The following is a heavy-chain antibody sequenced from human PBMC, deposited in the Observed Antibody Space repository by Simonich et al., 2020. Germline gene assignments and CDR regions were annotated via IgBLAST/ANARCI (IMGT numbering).Heavy chain of an antibody. J-gene: IGHJ6*02. D-gene: IGHD6-13*01. CDR2: IYHSGST. Sequence: QVQLQESGPGLVKPSETLSLTCAVSGYSISSGYYWGWLRQPPGKGLECIGSIYHSGSTYYNPSLKSRVTISVDTSKNQFSRKLSSVTAADTAVYYCARVGYSNYYYYGMDVWGQGTTVTVSS. CDR3: ARVGYSNYYYYGMDV. CDR1: GYSISSGYY. V-gene: IGHV4-38-2*01.